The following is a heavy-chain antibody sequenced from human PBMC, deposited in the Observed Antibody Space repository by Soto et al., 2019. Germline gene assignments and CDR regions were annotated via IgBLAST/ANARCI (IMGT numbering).Heavy chain of an antibody. Sequence: GGSLRLSCAASGFTFSSYSMNWVRQAPRKGLQWVSSISSSRSYIYYADSVKSRFSISRDKGKNSLCVKMSSLCAECTAWYYCARAPLYYYGSWSGYYYYYGRYVWGQESTVSVSS. CDR2: ISSSRSYI. D-gene: IGHD3-10*01. CDR1: GFTFSSYS. J-gene: IGHJ6*02. CDR3: ARAPLYYYGSWSGYYYYYGRYV. V-gene: IGHV3-21*01.